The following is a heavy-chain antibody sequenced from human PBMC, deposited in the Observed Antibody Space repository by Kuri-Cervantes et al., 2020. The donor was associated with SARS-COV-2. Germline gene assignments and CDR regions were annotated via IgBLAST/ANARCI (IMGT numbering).Heavy chain of an antibody. CDR1: GFTFSTYV. Sequence: GGSLRLSCAASGFTFSTYVMHWVRQAPGKGLVWVSRINSDGSSTSYADSVKGRFTISRDNAKNTLYLQMNSLRAEDTAVYYCRVWSSSLDYWGQGTLVTVSS. J-gene: IGHJ4*02. CDR2: INSDGSST. V-gene: IGHV3-74*01. CDR3: RVWSSSLDY. D-gene: IGHD6-13*01.